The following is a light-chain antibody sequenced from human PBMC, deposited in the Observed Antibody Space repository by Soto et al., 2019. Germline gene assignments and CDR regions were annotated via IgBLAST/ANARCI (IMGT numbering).Light chain of an antibody. CDR2: GAS. CDR3: HQYGSSPPYT. V-gene: IGKV3-20*01. Sequence: EIVLTRSPGTLSLSPGERATLSCRASQSVSRSYLAWYQQKPGQAPRLLIYGASSRATGIPDRFCGSGSGTDFTLTISRLEPEDFAGYYCHQYGSSPPYTFGQGTKLEIK. CDR1: QSVSRSY. J-gene: IGKJ2*01.